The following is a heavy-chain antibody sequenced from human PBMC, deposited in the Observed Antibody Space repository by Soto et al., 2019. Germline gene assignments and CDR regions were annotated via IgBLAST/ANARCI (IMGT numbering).Heavy chain of an antibody. CDR3: AKTRGAMIYAISVYGMDV. D-gene: IGHD2-8*01. J-gene: IGHJ6*02. V-gene: IGHV3-23*01. CDR2: ISGSVDST. CDR1: GFSFSSFA. Sequence: EVQLLESGGGFIHPGGSLRLSCAASGFSFSSFAMNWVRQAPGKGLEWVSIISGSVDSTFYADSVKGRFTISRDNSKSTLYLQINSLRAEDTAVYYCAKTRGAMIYAISVYGMDVWGQGTTVTVSS.